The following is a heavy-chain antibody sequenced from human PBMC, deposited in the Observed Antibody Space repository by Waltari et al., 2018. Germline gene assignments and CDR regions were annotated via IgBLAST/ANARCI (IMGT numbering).Heavy chain of an antibody. V-gene: IGHV3-7*01. CDR3: ARERGNGVVPYYFDY. J-gene: IGHJ4*02. Sequence: EVQLVESGGGLVQPGGSLRLSCAASESSFSRYWMSWVRQVPGKGLEVGAKIKHDGSAKYYVASVKGRFTSSRDNAKNSLYLQMNSLRVEDTAIYYCARERGNGVVPYYFDYWGQGTLVTVSS. D-gene: IGHD2-2*01. CDR1: ESSFSRYW. CDR2: IKHDGSAK.